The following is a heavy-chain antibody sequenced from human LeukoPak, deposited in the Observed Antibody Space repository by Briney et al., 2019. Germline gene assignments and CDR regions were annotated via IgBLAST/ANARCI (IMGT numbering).Heavy chain of an antibody. D-gene: IGHD2-8*01. CDR1: GYSFTNYW. J-gene: IGHJ4*02. Sequence: GESLKITCKGSGYSFTNYWIGWVRQMPGKGLEWVGISYLDDSDTRYSPSFQGQVTISADKSISAAYLQWSSLKASDTAMYYCGRSVGYCSNGVCSVFDYWGQGTLVTVSS. V-gene: IGHV5-51*03. CDR2: SYLDDSDT. CDR3: GRSVGYCSNGVCSVFDY.